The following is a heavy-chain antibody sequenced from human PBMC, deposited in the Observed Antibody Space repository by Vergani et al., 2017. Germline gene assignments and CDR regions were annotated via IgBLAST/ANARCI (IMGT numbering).Heavy chain of an antibody. J-gene: IGHJ5*01. V-gene: IGHV3-74*03. CDR1: GFSFNSYW. CDR2: IKSDGSIT. Sequence: DVHLAESGGGFFQPGGSLRLSCSASGFSFNSYWMHWVRQVPGKGLLWVSRIKSDGSITAHADSVKGRFTISRDNAQNTLYLQMNSLSVEDTGVYYCARARCIETCYMSNWLDSWGQGTLVTVSS. CDR3: ARARCIETCYMSNWLDS. D-gene: IGHD3-9*01.